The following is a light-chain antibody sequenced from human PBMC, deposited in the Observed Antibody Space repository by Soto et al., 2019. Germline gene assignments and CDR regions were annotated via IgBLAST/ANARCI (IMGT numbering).Light chain of an antibody. J-gene: IGLJ3*02. CDR1: SSNIGSNY. CDR2: RSN. CDR3: AAWDHSLCGWV. V-gene: IGLV1-47*01. Sequence: QSVLTQPPSASGTPGQGVTISCSGSSSNIGSNYVYWYQQLPGTAPKLLIYRSNQRPSGVPDRFSGSKSGTSASLAISGLRSEDETDYHCAAWDHSLCGWVFGGGTKLTVL.